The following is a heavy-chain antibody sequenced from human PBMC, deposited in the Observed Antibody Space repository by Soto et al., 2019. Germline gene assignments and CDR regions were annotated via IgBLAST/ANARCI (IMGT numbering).Heavy chain of an antibody. CDR3: AREGAGYCTNGVCYTGGFDY. CDR1: GFTFSSYG. J-gene: IGHJ4*02. Sequence: GGSLRLSCAASGFTFSSYGMHWVRQAPGKGLEWVAVIWYDGSNKYYADSVKGRFTTSRDNSKNTLYLQMNSLRAEDTAVYYCAREGAGYCTNGVCYTGGFDYWGQGTLVTVSS. D-gene: IGHD2-8*01. V-gene: IGHV3-33*01. CDR2: IWYDGSNK.